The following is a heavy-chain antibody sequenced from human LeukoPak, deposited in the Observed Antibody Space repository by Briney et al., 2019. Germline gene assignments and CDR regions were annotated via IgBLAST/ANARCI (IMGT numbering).Heavy chain of an antibody. Sequence: GRSLRLSCAASGFTFSSYAMHWVRQAPGKGLEWVAVISYDGSNKYYADSVKGRFTISRDNSKNTLYLQMNSLRAEDTAVYYCAKNEWELLSYFDYWGQGTLVTVSS. V-gene: IGHV3-30-3*02. J-gene: IGHJ4*02. CDR2: ISYDGSNK. D-gene: IGHD1-26*01. CDR3: AKNEWELLSYFDY. CDR1: GFTFSSYA.